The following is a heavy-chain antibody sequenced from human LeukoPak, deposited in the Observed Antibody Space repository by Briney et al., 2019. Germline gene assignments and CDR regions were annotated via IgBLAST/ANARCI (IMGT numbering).Heavy chain of an antibody. CDR2: IYYSGST. CDR3: ARLCSSTSCSPGDDY. D-gene: IGHD2-2*01. V-gene: IGHV4-59*01. CDR1: GGSISSYY. Sequence: SETLSLTCIVSGGSISSYYWSWIRQPPGKGLEWIGYIYYSGSTNYNPSLKSRVTISVDTSKNQFSLKLSSVTAADTAVYYCARLCSSTSCSPGDDYWGQGTLVTVSS. J-gene: IGHJ4*02.